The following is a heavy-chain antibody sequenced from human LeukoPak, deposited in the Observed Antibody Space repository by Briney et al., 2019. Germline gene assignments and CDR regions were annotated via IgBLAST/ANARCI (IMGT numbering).Heavy chain of an antibody. Sequence: GGSLRLSCAASGFPFSTYAMSWVRQAPVKGLEWVSSIVNSGVNTYYADSVKGRFTISRDNAKNTLYLQMNSLRAEDTAVYYCARENGGSYFYMDVWGKGTTVTVSS. CDR3: ARENGGSYFYMDV. D-gene: IGHD1-1*01. CDR1: GFPFSTYA. V-gene: IGHV3-23*01. CDR2: IVNSGVNT. J-gene: IGHJ6*03.